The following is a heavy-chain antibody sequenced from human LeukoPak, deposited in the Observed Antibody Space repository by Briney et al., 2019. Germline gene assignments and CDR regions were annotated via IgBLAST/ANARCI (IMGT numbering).Heavy chain of an antibody. D-gene: IGHD2/OR15-2a*01. V-gene: IGHV3-23*01. CDR2: INKNGGET. Sequence: GESLRLSCAASGFTFSSYVMSWGRQAPGKGLEWVSTINKNGGETYYADSVKGRFTISRDNSRNTLYLQMNSLRAEDTAVYYCANDHDHENQWFDPWGQGTLVTVSS. CDR3: ANDHDHENQWFDP. J-gene: IGHJ5*02. CDR1: GFTFSSYV.